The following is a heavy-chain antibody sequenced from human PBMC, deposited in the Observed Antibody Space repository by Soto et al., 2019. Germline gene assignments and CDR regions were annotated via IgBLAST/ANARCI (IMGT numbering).Heavy chain of an antibody. CDR3: AKDVSKSSSCYPYYYYGMDV. CDR2: IGWNSGSI. CDR1: GFTFDCYA. Sequence: PGGSRRLSCTSSGFTFDCYAVRCVRPAQGKGLEWVSGIGWNSGSIGYADSVKCRFSISRDNAKNSLYLQMNSLRVEDTALYYCAKDVSKSSSCYPYYYYGMDVWGQGTTVTVSS. J-gene: IGHJ6*02. V-gene: IGHV3-9*01. D-gene: IGHD6-13*01.